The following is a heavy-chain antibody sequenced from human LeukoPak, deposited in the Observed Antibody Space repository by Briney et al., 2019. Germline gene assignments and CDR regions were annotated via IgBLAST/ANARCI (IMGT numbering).Heavy chain of an antibody. Sequence: QPGGSLRLSCAASGFTFSSHAMHWVRQAPGKGLEWVAVISYDGSNKYYADSVKGRFTISGDNSKNTLYLQMNSLRAEDTAVYYCATMDVVLMVYATHYGMDVWGQGTTVTVSS. J-gene: IGHJ6*02. D-gene: IGHD2-8*01. V-gene: IGHV3-30-3*01. CDR1: GFTFSSHA. CDR2: ISYDGSNK. CDR3: ATMDVVLMVYATHYGMDV.